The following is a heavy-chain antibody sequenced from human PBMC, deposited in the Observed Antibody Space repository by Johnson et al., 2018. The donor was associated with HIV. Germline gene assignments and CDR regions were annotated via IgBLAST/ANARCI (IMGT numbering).Heavy chain of an antibody. D-gene: IGHD4-23*01. Sequence: MQLVESGGGVVRPGGSLRLSCAASGFTFDDYGVSWVRQAPGKGLEWVSGINWNGDSTGYADSVKGRFTISRDNAKNSLYLQMNHLRAEDTALYYCARVSDDYGGNPAAWGAFDVWGQGTMVTVSS. CDR2: INWNGDST. V-gene: IGHV3-20*04. CDR1: GFTFDDYG. CDR3: ARVSDDYGGNPAAWGAFDV. J-gene: IGHJ3*01.